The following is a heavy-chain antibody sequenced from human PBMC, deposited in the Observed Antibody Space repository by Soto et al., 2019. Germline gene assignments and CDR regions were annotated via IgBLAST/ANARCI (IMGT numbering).Heavy chain of an antibody. J-gene: IGHJ4*02. CDR1: GFTFRSSG. CDR2: LAYDGSQK. Sequence: QVHLVESGGGVVQPGTSLTLTCTASGFTFRSSGMHWVRQAPGKGLEWLAFLAYDGSQKFYADSVKGRFSISRDNTKNTLYLHMSSLTAEDTAIYYCAIVRVPDSPLDHWGPGTMVTVSS. CDR3: AIVRVPDSPLDH. V-gene: IGHV3-30*03.